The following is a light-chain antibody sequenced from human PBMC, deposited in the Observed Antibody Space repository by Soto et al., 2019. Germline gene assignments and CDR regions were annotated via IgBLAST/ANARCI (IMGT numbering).Light chain of an antibody. CDR3: QHLNNYPPFT. CDR1: QDIKTY. J-gene: IGKJ3*01. Sequence: IQLTQSPSSLSASVGDRVSITCRASQDIKTYLAWYQQKEGKAPKLLISGTFTLQSGVPSRFNGSGSGTDFTLTISRLQPEDFATYYCQHLNNYPPFTFGPGTRVDLE. CDR2: GTF. V-gene: IGKV1-9*01.